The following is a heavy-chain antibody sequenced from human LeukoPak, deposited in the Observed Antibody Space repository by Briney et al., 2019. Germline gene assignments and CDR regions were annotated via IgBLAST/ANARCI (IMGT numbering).Heavy chain of an antibody. V-gene: IGHV3-23*01. D-gene: IGHD2-2*02. Sequence: GGSLRLSCAASGFTFSVYAMSWVRQAPGKGLEWVSGISGSSSHTKDADFVRGRFTIYRDNSRNTLFLQLNSLTAEDTAVYYCAKEHDYTNAAPEWGFDSWGQGSLVIVSS. CDR3: AKEHDYTNAAPEWGFDS. CDR1: GFTFSVYA. J-gene: IGHJ4*02. CDR2: ISGSSSHT.